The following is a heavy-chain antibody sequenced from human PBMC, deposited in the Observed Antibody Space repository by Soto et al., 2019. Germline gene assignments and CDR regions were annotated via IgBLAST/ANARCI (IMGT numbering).Heavy chain of an antibody. CDR1: GGSITSTNW. J-gene: IGHJ4*02. CDR2: IHHSGST. CDR3: ASQRYSDDDCYLFDY. D-gene: IGHD2-21*02. V-gene: IGHV4-4*02. Sequence: QVQLLESGPGLVKPSGTLSLTCDVSGGSITSTNWWTWVRQSPGKGLEWIGEIHHSGSTNYNPSLTSRVLISVDKSNNQFSLNLTSVTAADTAVYYCASQRYSDDDCYLFDYWGQGTLVTVSS.